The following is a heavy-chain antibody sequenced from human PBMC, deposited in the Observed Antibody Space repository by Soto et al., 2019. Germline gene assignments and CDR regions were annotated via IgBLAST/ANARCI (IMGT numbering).Heavy chain of an antibody. V-gene: IGHV1-18*01. CDR1: GGTFSSYA. J-gene: IGHJ4*02. Sequence: ASVKVSCKASGGTFSSYAISWVRQAPGQGLEWMGWISAYNGNTNYAQKLQGRVTMTTDTSTSTAYMELRSLRSEDTAVYYCARKFSIVVLATVYGCPATLLTV. CDR2: ISAYNGNT. CDR3: ARKFSIVVLATVY. D-gene: IGHD3-22*01.